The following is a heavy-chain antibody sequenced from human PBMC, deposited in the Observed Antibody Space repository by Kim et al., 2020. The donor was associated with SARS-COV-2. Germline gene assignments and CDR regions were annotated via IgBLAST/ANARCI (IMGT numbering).Heavy chain of an antibody. CDR3: ARGSIGGTALWFGDVYNWFAP. CDR1: GGSISSYY. D-gene: IGHD3-10*01. CDR2: IYYSGST. J-gene: IGHJ5*02. Sequence: SETLSLTCTVSGGSISSYYWSWIRQPPGKGLEWIGYIYYSGSTNYNPSLKSRVTISVDTSKNQFSLKLSSVTAADTAVYYCARGSIGGTALWFGDVYNWFAPWGQGTLVTVSS. V-gene: IGHV4-59*01.